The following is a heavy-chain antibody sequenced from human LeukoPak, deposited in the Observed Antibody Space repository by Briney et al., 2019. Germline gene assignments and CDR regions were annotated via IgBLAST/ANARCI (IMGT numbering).Heavy chain of an antibody. D-gene: IGHD6-6*01. CDR1: GDSISSRTYY. J-gene: IGHJ5*02. CDR3: AADVSSTFPNWIDP. Sequence: SETLSLTCSVSGDSISSRTYYWTWIRQYPKEGLEWIGYIWNSGSTNYNPSLKSRVTVSVDTSKNQFSLTLTSVTAADTALYYCAADVSSTFPNWIDPWGQGIPVIVSS. CDR2: IWNSGST. V-gene: IGHV4-31*03.